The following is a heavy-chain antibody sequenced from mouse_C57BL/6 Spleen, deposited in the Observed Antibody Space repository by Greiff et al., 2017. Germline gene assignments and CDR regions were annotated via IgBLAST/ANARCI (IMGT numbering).Heavy chain of an antibody. V-gene: IGHV1-52*01. CDR3: AKVAFDV. J-gene: IGHJ1*03. CDR1: GYTFTSYW. D-gene: IGHD1-1*02. Sequence: QVQLQQPGAELVRPGSSVKLSCKASGYTFTSYWLHWVKQRPIQGLEWIGNIDPSDSETHYNQKFKDKATLTVDKSSSTAYMHRSSLTSEDSAVYYCAKVAFDVWGTGTTVTVSS. CDR2: IDPSDSET.